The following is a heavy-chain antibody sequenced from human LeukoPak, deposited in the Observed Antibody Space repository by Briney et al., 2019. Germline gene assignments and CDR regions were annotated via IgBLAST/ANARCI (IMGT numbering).Heavy chain of an antibody. D-gene: IGHD1-26*01. V-gene: IGHV3-53*01. CDR1: GITVSTNY. J-gene: IGHJ4*02. CDR3: ARVGEGAAKD. Sequence: GGSLRLSCAASGITVSTNYMSWVRQAPGKGLEWVSVIYSNDNTYYADSVKGRFTISRDNSKNTLYLQMNSLRAEDTAVYYCARVGEGAAKDWGQGTLVTVSS. CDR2: IYSNDNT.